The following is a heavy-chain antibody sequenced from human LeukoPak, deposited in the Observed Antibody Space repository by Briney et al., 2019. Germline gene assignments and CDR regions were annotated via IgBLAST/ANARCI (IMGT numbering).Heavy chain of an antibody. J-gene: IGHJ3*02. V-gene: IGHV3-30-3*01. CDR3: ARYSGSYRAFDI. CDR1: GGTFSSYA. D-gene: IGHD1-26*01. CDR2: ISYDGSNK. Sequence: SCKASGGTFSSYAMHWVRQAPGKGLEWVAVISYDGSNKYYADSVKGRFTISRDNSKNTLYLQMNSLRAEDTAVYYCARYSGSYRAFDIWGQGTMVTVSS.